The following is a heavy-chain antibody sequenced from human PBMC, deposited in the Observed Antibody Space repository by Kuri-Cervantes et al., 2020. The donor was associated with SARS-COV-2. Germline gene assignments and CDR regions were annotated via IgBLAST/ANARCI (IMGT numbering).Heavy chain of an antibody. CDR1: GYTFTGYY. CDR3: ARERYSGYGQISPPYYYYYYMDV. V-gene: IGHV1-2*02. J-gene: IGHJ6*03. D-gene: IGHD5-12*01. CDR2: INPNSGGA. Sequence: ASVKVSCKASGYTFTGYYMHWVRQAPGQGLGWMGWINPNSGGANYAQKFQGRVTMTRDTSISTAYMELSRLRSDDTAVYYCARERYSGYGQISPPYYYYYYMDVWGKGTTVTVSS.